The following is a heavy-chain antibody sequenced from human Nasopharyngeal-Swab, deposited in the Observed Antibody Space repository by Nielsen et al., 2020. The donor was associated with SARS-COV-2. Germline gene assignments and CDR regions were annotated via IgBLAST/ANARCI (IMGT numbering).Heavy chain of an antibody. Sequence: WIRQPPGKGLEWVSSISSSSSYIYYADSVKGRFTISRDNAKNSLYLQMNSLRAEDTAVYYCARSITFGGVIAERHFGYWGQGTLVTVSS. J-gene: IGHJ4*02. CDR2: ISSSSSYI. D-gene: IGHD3-16*02. V-gene: IGHV3-21*01. CDR3: ARSITFGGVIAERHFGY.